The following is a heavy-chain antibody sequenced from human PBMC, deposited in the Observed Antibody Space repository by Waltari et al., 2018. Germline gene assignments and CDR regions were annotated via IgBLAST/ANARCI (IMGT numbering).Heavy chain of an antibody. CDR3: ARETRHGDWFDP. V-gene: IGHV4-4*07. CDR2: IYVGVTT. Sequence: QVQLHESGPGLVQPSETLSLACSVSGASVVCNYWSWIRQSAGKGMEWIGRIYVGVTTNYNPALSGRVSMSVDMSKNQIFLKIMSVTAADTGVYYCARETRHGDWFDPWGQGTLVTVSS. CDR1: GASVVCNY. J-gene: IGHJ5*02. D-gene: IGHD3-16*01.